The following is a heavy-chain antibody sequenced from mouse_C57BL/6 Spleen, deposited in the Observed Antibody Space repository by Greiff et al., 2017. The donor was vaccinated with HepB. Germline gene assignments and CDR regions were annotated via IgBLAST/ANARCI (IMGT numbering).Heavy chain of an antibody. CDR1: GYAFSSYW. CDR2: IYPGDGDT. Sequence: QVQLQQSGAELVKPGASVKISCKTSGYAFSSYWMNWVKQRPGKGLEWIGEIYPGDGDTNYKGKFKGKATLTADKSSSTAYMQLSSLTSEDSAVYFCARVYYGSSSAMDYWGQGTSVTVSS. V-gene: IGHV1-80*01. CDR3: ARVYYGSSSAMDY. J-gene: IGHJ4*01. D-gene: IGHD1-1*01.